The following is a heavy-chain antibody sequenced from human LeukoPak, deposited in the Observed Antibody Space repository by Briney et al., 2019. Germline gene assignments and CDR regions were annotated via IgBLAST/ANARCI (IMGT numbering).Heavy chain of an antibody. V-gene: IGHV1-46*01. J-gene: IGHJ6*02. CDR3: ARGPQVEQRLVQYYYYGMDV. CDR1: GYTFTSYY. CDR2: INPSGGST. Sequence: GASVKVSCKASGYTFTSYYMHWVRQAPGQGLEWMGIINPSGGSTSYAQKFQGRVTMTRDTSTSTVYMELSSLRSEDTAVYYCARGPQVEQRLVQYYYYGMDVWGQGTTVTVSS. D-gene: IGHD6-13*01.